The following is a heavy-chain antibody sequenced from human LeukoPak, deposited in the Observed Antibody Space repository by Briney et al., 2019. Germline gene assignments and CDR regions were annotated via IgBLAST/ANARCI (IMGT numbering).Heavy chain of an antibody. D-gene: IGHD5-12*01. V-gene: IGHV1-69*13. J-gene: IGHJ4*02. CDR3: ARVVPTTLMNYFDY. Sequence: SVKVSCKASGGTFSSHAISWVRQAPGQGLEWMGGIIPIFGSANYAQKFQGRVTITADESTSTAYMELSSLRSADTAVYYCARVVPTTLMNYFDYWGQGTRVTVSS. CDR2: IIPIFGSA. CDR1: GGTFSSHA.